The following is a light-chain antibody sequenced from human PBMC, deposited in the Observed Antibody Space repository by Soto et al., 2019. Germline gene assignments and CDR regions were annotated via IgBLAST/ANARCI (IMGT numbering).Light chain of an antibody. V-gene: IGKV1-5*01. CDR3: QQSNT. J-gene: IGKJ2*01. Sequence: DIQMTQSPSTLSASVGDRVTITCRASHSINTWLAWYQQKPGKAPKLLIYDASSLQSGVPLRFSGSGSGTEFTLTISSLQPDDFATYFCQQSNTFGQGTKLEIK. CDR1: HSINTW. CDR2: DAS.